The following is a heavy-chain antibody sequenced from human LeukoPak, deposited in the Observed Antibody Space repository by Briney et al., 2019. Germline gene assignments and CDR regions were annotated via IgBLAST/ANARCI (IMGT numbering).Heavy chain of an antibody. CDR3: AGSTIFGVIIRDS. J-gene: IGHJ4*02. CDR1: GGSVSSTAYY. Sequence: PSETLSLTCSVYGGSVSSTAYYWSWIRQPPGKALEWIGYTYHSGSTYYNPSLKSRVTISLDRPKNHFSLKLTSVTAADTAVYYCAGSTIFGVIIRDSWGQGTLVTVSS. CDR2: TYHSGST. V-gene: IGHV4-30-2*01. D-gene: IGHD3-3*01.